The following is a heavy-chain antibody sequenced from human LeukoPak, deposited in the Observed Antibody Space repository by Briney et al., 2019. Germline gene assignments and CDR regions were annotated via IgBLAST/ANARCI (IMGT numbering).Heavy chain of an antibody. V-gene: IGHV3-66*01. Sequence: GGSLRLSCAASGFTVSSNYRSWVRQAPGEGLEWVSVIYSGGSTYYADSVKGRFTISRDNSKNTLYLQMNSLRADDTAVYYCAMKAVPRPRLHDAFDFWGQGTVVSVSS. J-gene: IGHJ3*01. CDR1: GFTVSSNY. CDR3: AMKAVPRPRLHDAFDF. CDR2: IYSGGST. D-gene: IGHD5-24*01.